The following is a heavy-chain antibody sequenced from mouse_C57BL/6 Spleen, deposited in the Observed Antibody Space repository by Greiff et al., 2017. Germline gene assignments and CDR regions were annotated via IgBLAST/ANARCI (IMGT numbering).Heavy chain of an antibody. V-gene: IGHV1-22*01. D-gene: IGHD1-1*01. J-gene: IGHJ4*01. CDR2: INPNNGGT. Sequence: EVQLQQSGPELVKPGASVKMSCKASGYTFTDYNMHWVKQSHGKSLEWIGYINPNNGGTSYNQKFKGKATLTVNKSSSTAYMELRSLTSEDSAVYYCARGADYYGSSYGYYAMDYWGQGTSVTGSS. CDR1: GYTFTDYN. CDR3: ARGADYYGSSYGYYAMDY.